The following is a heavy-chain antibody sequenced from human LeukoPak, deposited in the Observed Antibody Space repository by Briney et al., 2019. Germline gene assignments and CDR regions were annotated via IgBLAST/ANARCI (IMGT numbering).Heavy chain of an antibody. D-gene: IGHD3-3*01. J-gene: IGHJ5*02. CDR2: INHSGST. V-gene: IGHV4-34*01. CDR3: ARTSSYYDFWSGPSDLNWFDP. CDR1: GGSFSGYY. Sequence: SETLSLTCAVYGGSFSGYYWSWIRQPPGKGLEWIGEINHSGSTNYNPSLKSRVTISVDRSKNQFSLKLSSVTAADTAVYYCARTSSYYDFWSGPSDLNWFDPWGQGTLVTVSS.